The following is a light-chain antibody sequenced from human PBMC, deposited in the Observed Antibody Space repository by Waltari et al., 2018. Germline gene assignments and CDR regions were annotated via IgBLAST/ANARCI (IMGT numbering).Light chain of an antibody. J-gene: IGLJ2*01. Sequence: QSPLTQPASVSGSPGQSITISCTGTDRDIGAYNYVSWYQQHPGKAPNLLLYDVSDRPSGISDHFSGSKSGNTASLTISGLQAEDAADYYCSSYTRSTTVIFGGGTKLTVL. CDR3: SSYTRSTTVI. V-gene: IGLV2-14*03. CDR1: DRDIGAYNY. CDR2: DVS.